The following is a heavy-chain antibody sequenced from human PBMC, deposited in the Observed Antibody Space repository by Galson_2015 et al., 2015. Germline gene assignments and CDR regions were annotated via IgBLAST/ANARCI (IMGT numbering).Heavy chain of an antibody. J-gene: IGHJ6*03. CDR1: GGTFSSYA. V-gene: IGHV1-69*01. Sequence: QSGAEVKKPGESLKVSCKASGGTFSSYAISWVRQAPGQGLEWMGGIIPIFGTANYAQKFQGRVTITADESTSTAYMELSSLRSEDTAVYYCARAPTTVTTGGKDYYYYYMDVWGKGTTVTVSS. CDR2: IIPIFGTA. CDR3: ARAPTTVTTGGKDYYYYYMDV. D-gene: IGHD4-17*01.